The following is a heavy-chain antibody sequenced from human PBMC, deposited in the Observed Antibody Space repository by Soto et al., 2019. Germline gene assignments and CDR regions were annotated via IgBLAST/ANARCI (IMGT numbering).Heavy chain of an antibody. CDR3: AHRRPFGGIIVFDS. Sequence: QITLKESGPPLVKPTQTLTLTCRFSGFSLGASGVGVGWIRQPPGKALEWLALLYWNDDERYSPSLKNRLTITKDTSKNQVVLTMTNMDPVDTATYYCAHRRPFGGIIVFDSWGQGVLVTVSS. V-gene: IGHV2-5*01. J-gene: IGHJ4*02. CDR2: LYWNDDE. D-gene: IGHD3-16*02. CDR1: GFSLGASGVG.